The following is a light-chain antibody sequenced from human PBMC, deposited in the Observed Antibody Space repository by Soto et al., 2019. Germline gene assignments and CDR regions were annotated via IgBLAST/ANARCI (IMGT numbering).Light chain of an antibody. CDR1: QGVSNSY. CDR3: HQYSNWPYT. Sequence: EIVMTQSPATLSVSPGERATLSCRTSQGVSNSYLAWYQQKPGQAPRLLIYGISTRAAGIPARFSGSGSGTEFTLTITSLQSEDFAVYCCHQYSNWPYTFGQGTKLEIK. V-gene: IGKV3-15*01. J-gene: IGKJ2*01. CDR2: GIS.